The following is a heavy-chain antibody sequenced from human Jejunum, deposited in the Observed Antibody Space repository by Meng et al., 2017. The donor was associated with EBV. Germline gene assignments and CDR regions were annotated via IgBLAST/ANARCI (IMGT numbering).Heavy chain of an antibody. D-gene: IGHD3-10*02. J-gene: IGHJ4*02. V-gene: IGHV4-61*08. CDR3: ANYLGGGGGVGS. CDR1: VDSGIMSDYY. CDR2: IYNGGGT. Sequence: VQRQGWGGGRVKHSETLSHPCTVSVDSGIMSDYYWSWIRQPPGKGLGWIGYIYNGGGTNYIPSLRTRVTISLDTSKNKFSLKLSSVTAADTAMYYCANYLGGGGGVGSWGQGTLVTVSS.